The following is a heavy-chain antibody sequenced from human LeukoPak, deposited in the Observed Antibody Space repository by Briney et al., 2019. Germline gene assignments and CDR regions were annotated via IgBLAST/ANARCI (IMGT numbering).Heavy chain of an antibody. Sequence: GGSLRLSCTASGFTFRSFGMHWARQAPGKGLEWVAMIWYHGNNEYYADSVKGRFIISRDNSKNTLYLQMNSLRPEDTAVYYCAKDGVGSNDYHAFDKWGQGTVVTVAS. D-gene: IGHD4/OR15-4a*01. J-gene: IGHJ3*02. CDR2: IWYHGNNE. CDR3: AKDGVGSNDYHAFDK. CDR1: GFTFRSFG. V-gene: IGHV3-30*02.